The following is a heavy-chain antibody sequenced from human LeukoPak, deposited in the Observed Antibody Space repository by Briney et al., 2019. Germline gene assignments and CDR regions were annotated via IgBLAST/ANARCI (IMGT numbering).Heavy chain of an antibody. CDR3: ARDWYDNSDAFDI. D-gene: IGHD3-9*01. CDR1: GFTFSSYA. CDR2: ISSNGAST. V-gene: IGHV3-64*01. J-gene: IGHJ3*02. Sequence: GGSLRLSCAASGFTFSSYAMHWVRQAPGKGLEYVSAISSNGASTYYANSVKGRFTISRDNSKNTLYLQMGSLRAEDTAVYYCARDWYDNSDAFDIWGQGTMVTVSS.